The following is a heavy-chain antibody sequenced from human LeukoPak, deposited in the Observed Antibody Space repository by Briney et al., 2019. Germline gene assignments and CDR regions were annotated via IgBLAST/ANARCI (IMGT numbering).Heavy chain of an antibody. CDR1: GGSFSGHY. CDR2: INHSGST. D-gene: IGHD2-2*01. CDR3: ARILPLGYCSSTSCSRYNWFDP. V-gene: IGHV4-34*01. Sequence: PSETLSLTCAVYGGSFSGHYWSWIRQPPGKGLEWIGEINHSGSTNYNPSLKSRVTISVDTSKNQFSLKLSSVTAADTAVYYCARILPLGYCSSTSCSRYNWFDPWGQGTLVTVSS. J-gene: IGHJ5*02.